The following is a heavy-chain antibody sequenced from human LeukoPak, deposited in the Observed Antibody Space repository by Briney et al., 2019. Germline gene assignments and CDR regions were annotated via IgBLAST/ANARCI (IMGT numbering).Heavy chain of an antibody. V-gene: IGHV3-21*01. CDR3: ARGVVPAAFDY. D-gene: IGHD2-2*01. Sequence: GGPLNLSCAASGSTFSSYSMNWVGKAPGKGLEWVSSISSSSDHIAYADSVKGRFTISRDNAKNALYLQVNSLRAEDTAVYYCARGVVPAAFDYWGQGTLVTVSS. J-gene: IGHJ4*02. CDR1: GSTFSSYS. CDR2: ISSSSDHI.